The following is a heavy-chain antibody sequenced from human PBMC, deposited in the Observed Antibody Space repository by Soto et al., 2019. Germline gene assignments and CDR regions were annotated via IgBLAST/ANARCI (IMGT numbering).Heavy chain of an antibody. J-gene: IGHJ4*02. D-gene: IGHD5-18*01. CDR1: GLTVSSSY. V-gene: IGHV3-53*01. CDR2: IYSAGST. Sequence: GGSLRLSCAASGLTVSSSYMSWVRQAPGKGLQWVSVIYSAGSTYYANSVKGRFTISRDISTNMVYLQMSSLTDEDTAVYYCARAREPEYSSAISFDIWGQGALVTVSS. CDR3: ARAREPEYSSAISFDI.